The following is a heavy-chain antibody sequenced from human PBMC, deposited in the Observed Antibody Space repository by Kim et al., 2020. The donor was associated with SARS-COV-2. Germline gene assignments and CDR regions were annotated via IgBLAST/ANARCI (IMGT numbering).Heavy chain of an antibody. CDR1: GFTFSAYG. CDR2: ISSSGDQT. V-gene: IGHV3-64*02. J-gene: IGHJ2*01. Sequence: GGSLRLSCEASGFTFSAYGMHWVRQAPEKTLEYVSAISSSGDQTFYADSVRGRFTISRYNSKNTLYLQMGSLRPEDTAVYYCARVGTKGHWYFDLWGRGTLVTVAS. CDR3: ARVGTKGHWYFDL. D-gene: IGHD1-7*01.